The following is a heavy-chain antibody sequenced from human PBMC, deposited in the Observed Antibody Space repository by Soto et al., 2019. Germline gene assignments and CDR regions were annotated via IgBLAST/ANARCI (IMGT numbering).Heavy chain of an antibody. D-gene: IGHD3-10*01. CDR3: ARDGGEWLQRGGGWFEA. Sequence: VQLHESGPGLVKASGTLSLTCTVSGDSISNFHWWTWLRQPPGRGLEWIGEIFHSGSTTYNPSLKRRVTIAADKSTNQSSLNLNSVTAADTAVYYCARDGGEWLQRGGGWFEAWGPGILVIVSS. CDR1: GDSISNFHW. CDR2: IFHSGST. V-gene: IGHV4-4*02. J-gene: IGHJ5*02.